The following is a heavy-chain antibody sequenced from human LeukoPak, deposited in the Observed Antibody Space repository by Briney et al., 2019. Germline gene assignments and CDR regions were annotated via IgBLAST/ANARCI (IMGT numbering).Heavy chain of an antibody. J-gene: IGHJ4*02. CDR1: GSTFSSYA. Sequence: GGSLRLSCAASGSTFSSYAMSWVRQAPGKGLEWVSAISGSGGSTYYADSVKGRFTISRDNSKNTLYLQMNSLRAEDTAVYYCAKGEGLLPPTASDYWGQGTLVTVSS. CDR2: ISGSGGST. CDR3: AKGEGLLPPTASDY. D-gene: IGHD3-3*01. V-gene: IGHV3-23*01.